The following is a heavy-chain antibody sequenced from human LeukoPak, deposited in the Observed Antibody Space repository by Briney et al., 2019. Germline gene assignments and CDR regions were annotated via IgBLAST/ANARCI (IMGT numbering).Heavy chain of an antibody. CDR3: ARVVPGATNFDY. V-gene: IGHV3-48*03. D-gene: IGHD1-26*01. CDR2: ISSSGSTI. Sequence: GGSLRLSCAASGFTFSSYAMSWVRQAPGKGLEWVSYISSSGSTIYYADSVKGRFTISRDNAKNSLYLQMNSLRAEDTAVYYCARVVPGATNFDYWGQGTLVTVSS. J-gene: IGHJ4*02. CDR1: GFTFSSYA.